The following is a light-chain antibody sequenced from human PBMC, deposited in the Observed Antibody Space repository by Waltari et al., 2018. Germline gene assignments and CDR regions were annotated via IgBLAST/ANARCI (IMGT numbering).Light chain of an antibody. CDR2: GAS. CDR1: ESVGRS. J-gene: IGKJ1*01. V-gene: IGKV3-20*01. CDR3: QHYVRLPAT. Sequence: EIVLTQSPGTLSLSPGERATLSCRASESVGRSLAWYQQRPGQAPRLLIYGASNRAPGIPDWFSGSGSGTEFSLTISRLEPEDFAVYYCQHYVRLPATFGQGTMVEIK.